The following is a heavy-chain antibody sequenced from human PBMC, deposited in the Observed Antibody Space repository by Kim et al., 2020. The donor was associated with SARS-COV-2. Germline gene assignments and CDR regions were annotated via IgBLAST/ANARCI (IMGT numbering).Heavy chain of an antibody. CDR3: SKWGQWLPGPAGMDV. CDR1: GFTFSSYA. V-gene: IGHV3-23*01. D-gene: IGHD6-19*01. CDR2: ISGSGGST. Sequence: GGSLRLSCAASGFTFSSYAMSWVRQAPGKGLEWVSAISGSGGSTYYADSVKGRFTISRDNSKNTLYLQMNSLRAEDTAVYYCSKWGQWLPGPAGMDVWGQGTTVTVSS. J-gene: IGHJ6*02.